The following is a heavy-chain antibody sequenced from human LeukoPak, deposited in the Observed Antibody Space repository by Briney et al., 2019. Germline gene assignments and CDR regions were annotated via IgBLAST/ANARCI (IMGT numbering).Heavy chain of an antibody. CDR1: GFTFSSYG. V-gene: IGHV3-30*18. D-gene: IGHD3-10*01. J-gene: IGHJ4*02. CDR3: AKDLRYYGSGSSLDY. CDR2: ISYDGSNK. Sequence: SGRSLRLSCAASGFTFSSYGTHWVRQAPGKGLEWVAVISYDGSNKYYADSVKGRFTISRDNSKNTLYLQMNSLRAEDTAVYYCAKDLRYYGSGSSLDYWGQGTLVTVSS.